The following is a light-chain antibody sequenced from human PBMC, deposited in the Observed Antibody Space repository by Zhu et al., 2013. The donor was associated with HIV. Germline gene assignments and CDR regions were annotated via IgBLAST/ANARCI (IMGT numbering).Light chain of an antibody. CDR1: QVIEND. V-gene: IGKV1-17*01. CDR3: QQYNTYRT. Sequence: DIQMTQSPSSLSASVGDRVTITCRASQVIENDLGWYQQKPGKAPKRLIYAASTLQRGVPSRFSGSTSGTEFTLTISGLQPEDLATYYCQQYNTYRTFGQGTKVEIK. J-gene: IGKJ1*01. CDR2: AAS.